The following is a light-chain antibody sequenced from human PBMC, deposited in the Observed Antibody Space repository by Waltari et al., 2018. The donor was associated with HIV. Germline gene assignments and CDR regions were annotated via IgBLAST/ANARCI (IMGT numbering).Light chain of an antibody. J-gene: IGKJ1*01. Sequence: EIVMTQSPGTLSVSPGERATLSCRASQSVSSKLAWYQQKPGQAPRLLIYGVSTRATGIPGRFSGSGSGTEFTLTISSLQSEDSAVYYCQQYNNWPPWTFGQGTKVEIK. CDR3: QQYNNWPPWT. V-gene: IGKV3-15*01. CDR2: GVS. CDR1: QSVSSK.